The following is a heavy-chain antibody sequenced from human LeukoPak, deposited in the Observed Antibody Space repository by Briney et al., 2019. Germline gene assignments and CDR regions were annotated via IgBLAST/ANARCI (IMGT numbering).Heavy chain of an antibody. V-gene: IGHV3-30*18. CDR3: AKSYSSGWWRFDP. CDR1: GFTFCSYG. Sequence: GGSLRLSCAPSGFTFCSYGMHCVRHAPGKGLECVAVISYVGSNKYYADSVKGRFTISRDNSKNTLYLQMNRLRAEDTAVYYCAKSYSSGWWRFDPWGKGTLVTVSS. D-gene: IGHD6-19*01. J-gene: IGHJ5*02. CDR2: ISYVGSNK.